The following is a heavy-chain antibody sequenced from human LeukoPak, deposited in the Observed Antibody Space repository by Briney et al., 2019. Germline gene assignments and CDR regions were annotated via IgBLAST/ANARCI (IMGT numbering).Heavy chain of an antibody. Sequence: PGGSLRLSCAASGFTFSGYAIHWVRQAPGKGLEWVAVISSDGRDKHHADSVKGRFNISRDNSKNTLYLQTNSLRAEDTAVYYCARDLRRFAAYYFDYWGQGTLVTVSS. CDR1: GFTFSGYA. J-gene: IGHJ4*02. CDR3: ARDLRRFAAYYFDY. D-gene: IGHD5/OR15-5a*01. V-gene: IGHV3-30*03. CDR2: ISSDGRDK.